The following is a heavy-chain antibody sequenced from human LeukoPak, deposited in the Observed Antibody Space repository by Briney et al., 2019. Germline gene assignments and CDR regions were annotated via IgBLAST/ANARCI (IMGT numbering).Heavy chain of an antibody. CDR3: ARVFGSYCSSTSCYGDYYYYYMDV. Sequence: SVKVSCKASGGTFSSYAISWVRQAPGQGLGWMGGIIPIFGTANYAQKFQGRVTITADESTSTAYMELSSPRSEDTAVYYCARVFGSYCSSTSCYGDYYYYYMDVWGKGTTVTVSS. D-gene: IGHD2-2*01. CDR1: GGTFSSYA. J-gene: IGHJ6*03. V-gene: IGHV1-69*13. CDR2: IIPIFGTA.